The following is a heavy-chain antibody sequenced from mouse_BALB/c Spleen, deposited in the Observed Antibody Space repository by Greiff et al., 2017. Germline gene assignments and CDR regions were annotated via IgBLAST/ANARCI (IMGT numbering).Heavy chain of an antibody. J-gene: IGHJ3*01. CDR2: IYPGSGST. D-gene: IGHD1-2*01. CDR1: GYTFTDYV. V-gene: IGHV1-77*01. CDR3: ARGGLLRLGAY. Sequence: QVQLKQSGPELVKPGASVKMSCKASGYTFTDYVISWVKQRTGQGLEWIGEIYPGSGSTYYNEKFKGKATLTADKSSNTAYMQLSSLTSEDSAVYFCARGGLLRLGAYWGQGTLVTVSA.